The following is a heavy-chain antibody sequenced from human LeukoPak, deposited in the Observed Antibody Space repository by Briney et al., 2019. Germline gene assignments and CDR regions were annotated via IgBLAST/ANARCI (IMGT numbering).Heavy chain of an antibody. CDR3: ARVPGSSDY. V-gene: IGHV1-8*01. CDR1: GYTFTRYY. J-gene: IGHJ4*02. D-gene: IGHD1-26*01. Sequence: ASVKVSCKASGYTFTRYYIHWVRQASAQGLEWMGWINLNSGNTGYAQNFQGRLTVTRDTSINTAYMELNTLRSEDTAIYYCARVPGSSDYWGQGTLVTVSS. CDR2: INLNSGNT.